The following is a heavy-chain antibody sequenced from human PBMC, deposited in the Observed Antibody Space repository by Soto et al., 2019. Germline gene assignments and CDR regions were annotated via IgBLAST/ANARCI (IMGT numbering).Heavy chain of an antibody. CDR2: ISSSSSYT. V-gene: IGHV3-11*05. CDR3: ARVEVRYSSNWGLGY. CDR1: GLTFSDYY. D-gene: IGHD6-13*01. Sequence: GGSLRLSCAASGLTFSDYYMSWIRQAPGKGLEWVSYISSSSSYTNYADSVKGRFTISRDNAKNSLYLQMNSLRAEDTAVYYCARVEVRYSSNWGLGYWGQGTLDTVSS. J-gene: IGHJ4*02.